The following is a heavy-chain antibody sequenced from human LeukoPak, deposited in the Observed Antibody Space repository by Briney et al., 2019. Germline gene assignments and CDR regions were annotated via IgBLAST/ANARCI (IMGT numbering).Heavy chain of an antibody. D-gene: IGHD3-3*02. Sequence: GGSLRLSCAVSGFTVSSNHMSWVRQAPGKGLEWVSVFYSDGDTHYADSVKGRFTISRDNSKNTLCLQMNSLRAEDTAVYYCARDSTGYWYFDLWGRGTLVSVSS. CDR3: ARDSTGYWYFDL. J-gene: IGHJ2*01. CDR1: GFTVSSNH. V-gene: IGHV3-53*01. CDR2: FYSDGDT.